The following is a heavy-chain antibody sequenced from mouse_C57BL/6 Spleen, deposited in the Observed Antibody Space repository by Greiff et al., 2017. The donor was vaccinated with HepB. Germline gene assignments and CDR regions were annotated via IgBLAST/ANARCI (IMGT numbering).Heavy chain of an antibody. Sequence: QVQLQQPGAELVRPGSSVKLSCKASGYTFTSYWMDWVKQRPGQGLEWIGNIYPSDSETHYNQKFKDKATLTVDKSSSTAYMQLSSLTSEDSAVYYCARSIDDGYFLAYWGQGTLVTVSA. J-gene: IGHJ3*01. D-gene: IGHD2-3*01. CDR3: ARSIDDGYFLAY. CDR1: GYTFTSYW. V-gene: IGHV1-61*01. CDR2: IYPSDSET.